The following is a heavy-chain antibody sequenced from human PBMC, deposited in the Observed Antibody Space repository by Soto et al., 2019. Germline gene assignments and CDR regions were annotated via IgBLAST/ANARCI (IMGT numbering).Heavy chain of an antibody. CDR3: ARGHGRFAH. V-gene: IGHV4-34*01. CDR2: INHSGFT. Sequence: PSETLSLTCDVSGVSFTGYYWSWIRQPPGKGLEWIGEINHSGFTNYNPSLTGRVTISLDTSKSQFSLKLSSLTAADTAFYFCARGHGRFAHWGQGTLVTVSS. CDR1: GVSFTGYY. J-gene: IGHJ4*02.